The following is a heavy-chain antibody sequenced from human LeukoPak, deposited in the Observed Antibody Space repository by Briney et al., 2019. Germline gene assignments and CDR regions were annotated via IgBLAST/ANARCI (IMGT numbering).Heavy chain of an antibody. J-gene: IGHJ4*02. Sequence: PGGSLRLSCAASGFTLSDYDMHWVRQATGKGLEWVSAIGTAGDTYYTGSVKGRFTISRENAKNSLYLQMNSLRAGDTAAYYCARVAKERVGGVYYFDYWGQGTLVTVSS. CDR1: GFTLSDYD. CDR2: IGTAGDT. V-gene: IGHV3-13*01. CDR3: ARVAKERVGGVYYFDY. D-gene: IGHD1-1*01.